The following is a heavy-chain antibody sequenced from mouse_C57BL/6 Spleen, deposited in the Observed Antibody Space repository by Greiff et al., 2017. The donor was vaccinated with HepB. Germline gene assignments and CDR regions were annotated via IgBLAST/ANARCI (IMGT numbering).Heavy chain of an antibody. CDR2: IYPGDGDT. Sequence: VKLMESGPELVKPGASVKISCKASGYAFSSSWMNWVKQRPGKGLEWIGRIYPGDGDTNYNGKFKGKATLTADKSSSIAYMQLSSLTSEDSAVYFCARSDYDYDDYWGQGTTLTVSS. V-gene: IGHV1-82*01. CDR1: GYAFSSSW. CDR3: ARSDYDYDDY. D-gene: IGHD2-4*01. J-gene: IGHJ2*01.